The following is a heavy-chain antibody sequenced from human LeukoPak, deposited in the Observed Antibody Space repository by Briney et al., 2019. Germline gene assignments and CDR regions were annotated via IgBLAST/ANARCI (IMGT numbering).Heavy chain of an antibody. D-gene: IGHD1-1*01. CDR2: TSAYNGNT. CDR3: ARLSTTTRGKVDL. J-gene: IGHJ5*02. CDR1: GYTFTSYG. Sequence: ASVKVSCKASGYTFTSYGISWVRQAPGQGLEWMGWTSAYNGNTNYAQKLQGRVTMTTDTSTSTAFMELRSLTSDDTAVYYCARLSTTTRGKVDLWGQGTLVTVSS. V-gene: IGHV1-18*01.